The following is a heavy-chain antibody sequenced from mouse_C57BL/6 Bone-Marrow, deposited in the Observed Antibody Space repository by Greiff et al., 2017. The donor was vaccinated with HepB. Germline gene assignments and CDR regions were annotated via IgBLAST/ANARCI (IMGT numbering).Heavy chain of an antibody. CDR2: IYPGSGST. CDR1: GYTFTSYW. J-gene: IGHJ3*01. Sequence: QVQLQQPGAELVKPGASVKMSCKASGYTFTSYWITWVKQRPGQGLEWIGDIYPGSGSTNYNEKFKSKATLTVDTSSSTAYMQLSSLTSEDSAVYYCARRVYGSSPWFAYWGQGTLVTVSA. D-gene: IGHD1-1*01. CDR3: ARRVYGSSPWFAY. V-gene: IGHV1-55*01.